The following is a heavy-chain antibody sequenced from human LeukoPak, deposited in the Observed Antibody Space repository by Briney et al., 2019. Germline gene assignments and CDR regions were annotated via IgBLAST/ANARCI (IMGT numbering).Heavy chain of an antibody. CDR3: ARDLLGGNSPYYFDY. CDR1: GGTFSSYA. Sequence: SVKVSCKXSGGTFSSYAISWVRQAPGQGLEWMGGIIPIFGTANYAQKFQGRVTITADESTSTAYMELSSLRSEDTAVYYCARDLLGGNSPYYFDYWGQGTLVTVSS. J-gene: IGHJ4*02. V-gene: IGHV1-69*13. D-gene: IGHD4-23*01. CDR2: IIPIFGTA.